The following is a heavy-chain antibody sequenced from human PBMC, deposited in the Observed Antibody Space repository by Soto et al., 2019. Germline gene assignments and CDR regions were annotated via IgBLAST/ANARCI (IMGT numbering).Heavy chain of an antibody. D-gene: IGHD4-17*01. Sequence: GGSLRLSCAASGFTFSSYSMNWVRQAPGKGLEWVSYISSSSSTIYYADSVKGRFTISRDNAKNSLYLQMNSLRAEDTAVYYCARDDPTVTHVVGGAADIWGQGTMVTVSS. CDR3: ARDDPTVTHVVGGAADI. V-gene: IGHV3-48*01. J-gene: IGHJ3*02. CDR1: GFTFSSYS. CDR2: ISSSSSTI.